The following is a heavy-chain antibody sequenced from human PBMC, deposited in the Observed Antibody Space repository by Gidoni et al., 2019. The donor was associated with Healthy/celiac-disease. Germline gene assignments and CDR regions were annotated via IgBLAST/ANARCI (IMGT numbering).Heavy chain of an antibody. J-gene: IGHJ1*01. D-gene: IGHD6-19*01. CDR2: ISWNSGRI. CDR1: GFTLDDYA. Sequence: EVQLVESGGGLVKPGRSLRLSCAASGFTLDDYAMHWVRQAPGKGLEWVSGISWNSGRIGYADSVKVRFTISRDNAKNSLYLQMNSLRAEDTALYYCAKEAPSGWYGRKYFQHWGQGTLVTVSS. CDR3: AKEAPSGWYGRKYFQH. V-gene: IGHV3-9*01.